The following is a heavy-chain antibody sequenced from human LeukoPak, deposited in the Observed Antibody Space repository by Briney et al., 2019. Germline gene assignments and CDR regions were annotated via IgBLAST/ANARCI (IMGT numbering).Heavy chain of an antibody. CDR3: ARGDGAGSYYNVPEYFQH. CDR2: IRFDGSDK. CDR1: GFTFSTYG. D-gene: IGHD3-10*01. J-gene: IGHJ1*01. Sequence: PGGSLRLSCAASGFTFSTYGMHWVRQAPGRGLEWVTFIRFDGSDKYYADSVTGRFTISRDNSKNTLFLQMNSLRPEDTAVYYCARGDGAGSYYNVPEYFQHWGQGTLVTVSS. V-gene: IGHV3-30*02.